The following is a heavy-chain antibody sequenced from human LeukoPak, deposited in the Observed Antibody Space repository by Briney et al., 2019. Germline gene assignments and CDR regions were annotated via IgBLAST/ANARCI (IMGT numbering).Heavy chain of an antibody. D-gene: IGHD1-26*01. V-gene: IGHV1-3*01. J-gene: IGHJ4*02. CDR3: ARVRAIVGATLIDY. CDR2: INAGNGNT. CDR1: GYTFTSYA. Sequence: ASVKVSCKAPGYTFTSYAMHWVRQAPGQRLEWMGWINAGNGNTKYSQKFQGRVTITRDTSASTAYMELSSLRSEDTAVYYCARVRAIVGATLIDYWGQGTLVTVSS.